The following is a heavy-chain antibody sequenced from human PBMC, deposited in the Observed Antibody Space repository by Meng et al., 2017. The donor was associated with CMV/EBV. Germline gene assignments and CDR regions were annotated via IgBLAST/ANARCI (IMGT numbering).Heavy chain of an antibody. D-gene: IGHD2-2*01. CDR2: INHSGSP. Sequence: FSRYYRSWLRQPPGKGLEWIGEINHSGSPHYNPSLKSRVTISLDTSKNQFSLKLSSVTAADTAVYYCARGWGADIVVVPAAQKIFDYWGQGTLVTVSS. CDR1: FSRYY. J-gene: IGHJ4*02. CDR3: ARGWGADIVVVPAAQKIFDY. V-gene: IGHV4-34*01.